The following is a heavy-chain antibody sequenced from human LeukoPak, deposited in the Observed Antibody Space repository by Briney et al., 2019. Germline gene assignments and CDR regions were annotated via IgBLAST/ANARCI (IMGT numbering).Heavy chain of an antibody. J-gene: IGHJ4*02. V-gene: IGHV3-33*01. Sequence: PGRSLRLSCAASGFTFSSCGMHWVRQAPGKGLEWVAVIWYDGSNKYYADSVKGRFTISRDNSKNTLYLQMNSLRAEDTAVYYCAREGVLRYFDWLLYRWGQGTLVTVSS. CDR3: AREGVLRYFDWLLYR. CDR1: GFTFSSCG. CDR2: IWYDGSNK. D-gene: IGHD3-9*01.